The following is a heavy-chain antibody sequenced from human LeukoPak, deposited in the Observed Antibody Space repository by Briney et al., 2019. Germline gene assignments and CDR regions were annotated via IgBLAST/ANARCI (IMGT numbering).Heavy chain of an antibody. CDR1: GFTFSSNA. CDR3: GIDGSGSRCIRDFDY. J-gene: IGHJ4*02. D-gene: IGHD3-10*01. CDR2: ISGSGDKP. Sequence: PGGSLRLSCAVSGFTFSSNAMSWVRQAPGKGLQWVSSISGSGDKPYHADSVKGRFTISRDNSKNTLYLQMNSLRVEDTAIYYCGIDGSGSRCIRDFDYWGQGILVTVSS. V-gene: IGHV3-23*01.